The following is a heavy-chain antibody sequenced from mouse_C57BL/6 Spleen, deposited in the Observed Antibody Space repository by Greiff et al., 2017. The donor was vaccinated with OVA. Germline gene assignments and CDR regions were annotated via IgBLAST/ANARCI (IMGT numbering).Heavy chain of an antibody. CDR3: ALTTVVAKDWYFDV. CDR1: GYTFTSYW. D-gene: IGHD1-1*01. V-gene: IGHV1-64*01. CDR2: IHPNSGST. Sequence: VQLQQPGAELVKPGASVKLSCKASGYTFTSYWMHWVKQRPGQGLEWIGMIHPNSGSTNYNEKFKSKATLTVDKSSSTAYMQLSSLTSEDSAVYYCALTTVVAKDWYFDVWGTGTTVTVSS. J-gene: IGHJ1*03.